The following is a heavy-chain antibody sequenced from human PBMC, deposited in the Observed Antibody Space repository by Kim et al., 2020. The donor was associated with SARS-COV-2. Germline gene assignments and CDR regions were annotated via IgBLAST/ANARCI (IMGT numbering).Heavy chain of an antibody. CDR3: AKDISGYYGSGSYPGFDF. Sequence: GGSLRLSCAASGFTFDDYAMHWVRQAPGKGLEWVSGISWNSGSIGYADSVKGRFTISRDNAKNSLYLQMNSLRAEDTALYYCAKDISGYYGSGSYPGFDFWGPGTLVTVSS. D-gene: IGHD3-10*01. CDR1: GFTFDDYA. V-gene: IGHV3-9*01. CDR2: ISWNSGSI. J-gene: IGHJ4*02.